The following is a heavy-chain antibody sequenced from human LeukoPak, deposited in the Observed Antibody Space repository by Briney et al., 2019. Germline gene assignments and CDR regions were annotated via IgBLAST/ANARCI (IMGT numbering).Heavy chain of an antibody. CDR2: IKQDGSEK. V-gene: IGHV3-7*04. J-gene: IGHJ4*02. CDR1: GFTFSTYY. Sequence: PGGSLRLSCAASGFTFSTYYMAWVRQAPGKGLEWVANIKQDGSEKYYGGSVKGRFTISRDNAKNALYLQLNSLRVEDTAVYFCAGGFGFLTESWGQGTLVTVSS. D-gene: IGHD3-9*01. CDR3: AGGFGFLTES.